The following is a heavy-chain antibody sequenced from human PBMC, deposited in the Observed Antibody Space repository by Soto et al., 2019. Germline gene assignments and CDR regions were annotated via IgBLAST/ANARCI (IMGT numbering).Heavy chain of an antibody. CDR1: GYSFTSYW. CDR2: IYPGDSDT. CDR3: ARQSREEGGYAFDI. V-gene: IGHV5-51*01. Sequence: GESLKISCKGSGYSFTSYWIGWVRQMPGKGLEWMGIIYPGDSDTRYSPTFQGQVNISAVWSISTAYLLWSSLKASDTVIYYCARQSREEGGYAFDILVQGTMVTVSS. J-gene: IGHJ3*02.